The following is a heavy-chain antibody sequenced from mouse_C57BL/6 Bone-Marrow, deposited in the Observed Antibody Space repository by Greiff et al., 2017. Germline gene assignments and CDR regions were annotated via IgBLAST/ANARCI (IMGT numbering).Heavy chain of an antibody. CDR3: ARHRLRRFAY. Sequence: EVKLVESGGDLVKPGGSLKLSCAASGFTFSSYGMSWVRQTPDKRLEWVATISSGGSYTYYPDSVKGRFTISRDNAKNTLYLQMSSLKSEDTAMYYCARHRLRRFAYWGQGTLVTVSA. CDR2: ISSGGSYT. J-gene: IGHJ3*01. CDR1: GFTFSSYG. D-gene: IGHD2-2*01. V-gene: IGHV5-6*01.